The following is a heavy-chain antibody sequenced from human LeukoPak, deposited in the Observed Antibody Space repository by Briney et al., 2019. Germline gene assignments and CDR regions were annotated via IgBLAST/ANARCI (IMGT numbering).Heavy chain of an antibody. J-gene: IGHJ4*02. CDR1: GFTFSRYG. Sequence: GKSLRLSCAASGFTFSRYGMHWVRQAPGKGLEWLAVIWYDGSNKYYADSVRGRFTISRDNSKNTLYLQMNSLRAEDTAVYYCAKDSRNYAIDYWGQGTLVTVSS. CDR2: IWYDGSNK. D-gene: IGHD3-16*01. CDR3: AKDSRNYAIDY. V-gene: IGHV3-33*06.